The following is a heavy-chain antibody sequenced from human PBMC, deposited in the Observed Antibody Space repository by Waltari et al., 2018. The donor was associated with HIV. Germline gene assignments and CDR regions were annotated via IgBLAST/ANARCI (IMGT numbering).Heavy chain of an antibody. CDR1: GSTFTGYY. V-gene: IGHV1-2*02. Sequence: QVQLVQSGAEVTQPGASVKVSCKASGSTFTGYYITWVRQAPGQGLEWMGWINPNSGGTNYAQKFQGRVTMTRDTSISTAYMELSRLRSDDTAVYYCVRRSSGGMDVWGQGTTVTVSS. D-gene: IGHD6-13*01. CDR3: VRRSSGGMDV. CDR2: INPNSGGT. J-gene: IGHJ6*02.